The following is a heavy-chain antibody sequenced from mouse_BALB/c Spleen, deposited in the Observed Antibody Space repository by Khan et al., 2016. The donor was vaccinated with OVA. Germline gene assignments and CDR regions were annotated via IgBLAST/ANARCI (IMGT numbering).Heavy chain of an antibody. Sequence: EVELVESGGGLVQPGGSLKLSCAASGFTFSSYGMSWVRQTPDKRLELVATINSNGGSTYYPASVKGRFTISRDNAKNTLYLQMSSLNSEDTAMYYCARRARTRNWGQGTPLKGFS. V-gene: IGHV5-6-3*01. CDR2: INSNGGST. CDR1: GFTFSSYG. D-gene: IGHD3-3*01. CDR3: ARRARTRN. J-gene: IGHJ2*01.